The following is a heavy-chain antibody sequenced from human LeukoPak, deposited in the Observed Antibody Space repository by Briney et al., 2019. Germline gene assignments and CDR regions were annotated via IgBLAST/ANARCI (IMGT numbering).Heavy chain of an antibody. Sequence: SETLSLTCTVSGGSISSYYWSWIRQPAGKGLEWLGRIYTSGSTNYNPSLKSRVTMSVDTSKNQFSLKLSSVTAADTAVYYCARDIGMITFGGVIVAIGGPDAFDIWGQGTMVTVSS. V-gene: IGHV4-4*07. J-gene: IGHJ3*02. CDR2: IYTSGST. D-gene: IGHD3-16*02. CDR3: ARDIGMITFGGVIVAIGGPDAFDI. CDR1: GGSISSYY.